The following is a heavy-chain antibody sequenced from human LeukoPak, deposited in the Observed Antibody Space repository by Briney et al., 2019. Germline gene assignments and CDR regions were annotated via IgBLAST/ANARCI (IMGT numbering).Heavy chain of an antibody. Sequence: PSETLSLTCTVSGASIISDTYYWGWIRQPPGKGLEWIGSIYYSGSTNYNPSLKSRVTISVDTSKNQFSLKLSSVTAADTAVYYCARGRLRWLNWFDPWGQGTLVTVSS. D-gene: IGHD4-17*01. CDR1: GASIISDTYY. V-gene: IGHV4-39*07. CDR2: IYYSGST. CDR3: ARGRLRWLNWFDP. J-gene: IGHJ5*02.